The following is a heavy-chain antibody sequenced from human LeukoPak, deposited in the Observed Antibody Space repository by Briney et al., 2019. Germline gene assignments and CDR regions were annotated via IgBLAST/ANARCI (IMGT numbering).Heavy chain of an antibody. CDR3: AKGARYNWNYVDY. CDR1: GFTFSSYG. V-gene: IGHV3-30*18. Sequence: GGSLRLSCAASGFTFSSYGMHWVRQAPGKGLEWVAVISYDGSNKYYADSVKGRFTISRDNSKNTLYLQMNSLRAEDTAVYYCAKGARYNWNYVDYWGQGTLVTVSS. J-gene: IGHJ4*02. D-gene: IGHD1-20*01. CDR2: ISYDGSNK.